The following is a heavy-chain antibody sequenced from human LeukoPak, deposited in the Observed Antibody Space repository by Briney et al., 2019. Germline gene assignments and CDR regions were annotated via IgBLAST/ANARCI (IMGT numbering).Heavy chain of an antibody. CDR3: AREEAV. J-gene: IGHJ4*02. Sequence: GGSLRLSCAGPGFTFSDYAINWVRQAPGKGLEWVSYISSTGNTIFYADSVKGRFTISRDNAKNSLHLQMSSLRDEDTAVYYCAREEAVWGQGTLVTVSS. V-gene: IGHV3-48*02. CDR1: GFTFSDYA. CDR2: ISSTGNTI.